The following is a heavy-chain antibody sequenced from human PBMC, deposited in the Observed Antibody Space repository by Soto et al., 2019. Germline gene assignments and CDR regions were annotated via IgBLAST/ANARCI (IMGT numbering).Heavy chain of an antibody. CDR3: ARGQTITGTTIHYYYGMDV. V-gene: IGHV1-69*13. Sequence: SVKVSCKASGGTFSSYAISWVRQAPGQGLEWMGGIIPIFGTANYAQKFQGRVTITADESTSTAYTELSSLRSEDTAVYYCARGQTITGTTIHYYYGMDVWGQGTTVTVSS. D-gene: IGHD1-7*01. J-gene: IGHJ6*02. CDR2: IIPIFGTA. CDR1: GGTFSSYA.